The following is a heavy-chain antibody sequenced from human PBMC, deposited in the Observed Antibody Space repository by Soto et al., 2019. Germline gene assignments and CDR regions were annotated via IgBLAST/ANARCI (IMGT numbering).Heavy chain of an antibody. D-gene: IGHD4-17*01. CDR3: AREDYGDYTYYFDY. V-gene: IGHV4-59*02. Sequence: AAPLSVSCTVSVGSVISYYWSWIRQPPGKVLEWIVYIYYSGSTNYNPSLKSRVTISVDTSKNQFSLKLSSVTAADTAVYYCAREDYGDYTYYFDYWGQGTLVTVSS. CDR2: IYYSGST. J-gene: IGHJ4*02. CDR1: VGSVISYY.